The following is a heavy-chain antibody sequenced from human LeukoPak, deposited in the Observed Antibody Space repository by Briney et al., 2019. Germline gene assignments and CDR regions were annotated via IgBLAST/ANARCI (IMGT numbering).Heavy chain of an antibody. D-gene: IGHD5-18*01. J-gene: IGHJ4*02. V-gene: IGHV4-39*07. CDR1: GGSISSSSYY. Sequence: PSETLSLTCTVSGGSISSSSYYWGWIRQPPGKGLEWIGSIYYSGSTYYNPSLKSRVTISVDTSKNQFSLKLSSVTAADTAVYYCAREIGGYSYGLEGVDYWGQGTLVTVSS. CDR3: AREIGGYSYGLEGVDY. CDR2: IYYSGST.